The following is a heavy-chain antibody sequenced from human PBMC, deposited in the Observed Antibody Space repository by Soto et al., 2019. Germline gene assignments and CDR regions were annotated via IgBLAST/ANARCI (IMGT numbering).Heavy chain of an antibody. CDR1: GGSFSGYY. CDR2: INHSGST. Sequence: SETLSLTCAVYGGSFSGYYWSWIRQPPGKGLEWIGEINHSGSTNYNPSLKSRVTISVDTSKNQFSLKLSSVTAADTAVYYCARWRSTMYYDFSSGYKDDAFDIWGQGTMVTVSS. J-gene: IGHJ3*02. D-gene: IGHD3-3*01. CDR3: ARWRSTMYYDFSSGYKDDAFDI. V-gene: IGHV4-34*01.